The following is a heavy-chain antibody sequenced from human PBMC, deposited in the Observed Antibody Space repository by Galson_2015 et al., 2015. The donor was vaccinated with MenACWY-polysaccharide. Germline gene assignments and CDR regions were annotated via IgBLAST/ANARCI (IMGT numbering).Heavy chain of an antibody. CDR1: GFTFSNFW. J-gene: IGHJ4*01. Sequence: SLRLSCAAPGFTFSNFWMHWVRQAPGKGLVWVSRINTDGRTTTYADSVKGRFTISRDDAKNTVYLQMNSLRAEDTAVYYCARGGVAAGADYWGQGTLVTVSS. V-gene: IGHV3-74*01. CDR2: INTDGRTT. CDR3: ARGGVAAGADY. D-gene: IGHD3-10*01.